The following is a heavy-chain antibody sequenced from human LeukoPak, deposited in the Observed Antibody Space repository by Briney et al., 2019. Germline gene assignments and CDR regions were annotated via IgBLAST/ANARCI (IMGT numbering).Heavy chain of an antibody. V-gene: IGHV4-59*12. CDR2: INHIGST. CDR3: AREYSTGWSNYYYYYYMDV. CDR1: GDSISTYY. Sequence: PSETLSLTCTVSGDSISTYYWSWVRQPPGKGLEWIANINHIGSTNHNPSLKSRVTVFVDMSKNQFSLRLSSVTAADTAVYYCAREYSTGWSNYYYYYYMDVRGRGTTVTVSS. J-gene: IGHJ6*03. D-gene: IGHD6-19*01.